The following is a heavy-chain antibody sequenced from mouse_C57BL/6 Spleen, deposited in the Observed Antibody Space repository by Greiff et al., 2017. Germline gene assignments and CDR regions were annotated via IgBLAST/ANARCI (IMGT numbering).Heavy chain of an antibody. J-gene: IGHJ4*01. CDR2: IYPGNSDT. CDR3: TRGTTVVATGDY. Sequence: EVKLVESGTVLARPGASVKMSCKTSGYTFTSYWMHWVKQRPGQGLEWIGAIYPGNSDTSYNQKFKGKAKLTAVTSASTAYMELSSLTNEDSAVYYCTRGTTVVATGDYWGQGTSVTVSS. D-gene: IGHD1-1*01. V-gene: IGHV1-5*01. CDR1: GYTFTSYW.